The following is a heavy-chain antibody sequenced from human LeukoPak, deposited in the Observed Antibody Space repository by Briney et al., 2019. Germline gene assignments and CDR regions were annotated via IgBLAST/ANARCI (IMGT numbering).Heavy chain of an antibody. CDR1: GFTFSSYA. CDR2: ISGSGGST. Sequence: ASLRLSCAASGFTFSSYAMSWVRQAPGQGLEWVSAISGSGGSTYYADSVKGRFTISRDNSKNTLYLQMNSLRAEDTAVYYCAKGGIVGATTGGDIDYWGQGTLVTVSS. CDR3: AKGGIVGATTGGDIDY. D-gene: IGHD1-26*01. V-gene: IGHV3-23*01. J-gene: IGHJ4*02.